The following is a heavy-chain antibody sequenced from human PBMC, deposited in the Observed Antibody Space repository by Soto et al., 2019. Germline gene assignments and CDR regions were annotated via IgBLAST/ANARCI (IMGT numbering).Heavy chain of an antibody. Sequence: EVQLVESGGGLVKPGGSLRLSCAASGFTFSSYSMNWVRQAPGKGLEWVSSISSSSSYIYYADSVKGRFTISRDNAKNSLDLQMNSLRAEDTAVYYCARDWVTAVDYWGQGTLVTVSS. J-gene: IGHJ4*02. CDR2: ISSSSSYI. CDR1: GFTFSSYS. V-gene: IGHV3-21*01. CDR3: ARDWVTAVDY. D-gene: IGHD2-21*02.